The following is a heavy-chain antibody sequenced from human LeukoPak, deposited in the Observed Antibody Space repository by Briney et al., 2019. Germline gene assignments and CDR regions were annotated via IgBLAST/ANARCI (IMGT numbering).Heavy chain of an antibody. Sequence: GASVKVSCKASGYIFSSNDINWVRQAAGQGLEWMGWMNPNSGDTGYTGKFQGRVAMTRSTSITTAYMELSSLRSEDTAVYYCARGPFGSGSFLDYWGQGTLVTVSS. V-gene: IGHV1-8*01. J-gene: IGHJ4*02. CDR3: ARGPFGSGSFLDY. D-gene: IGHD3-10*01. CDR1: GYIFSSND. CDR2: MNPNSGDT.